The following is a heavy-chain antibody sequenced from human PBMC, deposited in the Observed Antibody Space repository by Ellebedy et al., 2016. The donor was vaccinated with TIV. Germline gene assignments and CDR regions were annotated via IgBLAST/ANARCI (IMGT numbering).Heavy chain of an antibody. CDR2: IKEDGSEK. V-gene: IGHV3-7*03. CDR3: ARGGNHFFGH. CDR1: GFTFGTFW. Sequence: GESLKISCAASGFTFGTFWMSWVRQAPGKGLEWVANIKEDGSEKHYVDSVEGRFTISRDNAKNSLYLQMNSLGVEDTAVYYCARGGNHFFGHWGQGNLVTVSS. D-gene: IGHD4-23*01. J-gene: IGHJ4*02.